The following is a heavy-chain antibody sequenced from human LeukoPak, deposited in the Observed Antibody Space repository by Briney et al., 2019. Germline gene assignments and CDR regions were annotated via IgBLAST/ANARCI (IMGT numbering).Heavy chain of an antibody. Sequence: ASVKVSCKASGYTFTGYYMHWVRQAPGQGLEWMGWINPNSGGTNYAQNFQGRVTMTRDMSISTAYMELSRLRSDDTAVYYCARGYAPLSAFDYWGQGTLVTVSS. J-gene: IGHJ4*02. CDR3: ARGYAPLSAFDY. CDR2: INPNSGGT. CDR1: GYTFTGYY. D-gene: IGHD5-12*01. V-gene: IGHV1-2*02.